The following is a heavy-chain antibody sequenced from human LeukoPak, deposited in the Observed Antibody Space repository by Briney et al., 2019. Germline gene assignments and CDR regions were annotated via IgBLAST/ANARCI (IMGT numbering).Heavy chain of an antibody. CDR3: ASDCSTRYPGN. D-gene: IGHD2-2*01. Sequence: GGSLRLSCAASGFTFSSYWMSWVRQAPGKGLEWVANIKEDGSAKYYVDSVKGRFNISRDNAKSSVYLQMNSLRAEDTAVYYCASDCSTRYPGNWGQGTLVTVSS. CDR2: IKEDGSAK. J-gene: IGHJ4*02. CDR1: GFTFSSYW. V-gene: IGHV3-7*01.